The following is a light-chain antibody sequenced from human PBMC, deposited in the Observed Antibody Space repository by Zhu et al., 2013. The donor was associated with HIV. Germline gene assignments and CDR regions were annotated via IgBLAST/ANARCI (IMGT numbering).Light chain of an antibody. V-gene: IGKV3-20*01. Sequence: DIVLTQSPGTLSLSPGDTATLSCRASPSVTRGYLAWYQQRPGQAPRLLISRASTRATGIPDRFSGSGSGTEFTLTISSLQPDDFATYYCQQYNSYSTFGQGTKVEIK. CDR2: RAS. CDR3: QQYNSYST. J-gene: IGKJ1*01. CDR1: PSVTRGY.